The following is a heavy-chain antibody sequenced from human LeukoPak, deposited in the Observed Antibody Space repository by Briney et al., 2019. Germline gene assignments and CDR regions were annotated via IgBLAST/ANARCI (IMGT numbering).Heavy chain of an antibody. Sequence: GGSLRLSCAASGFTSSDYWMHWVRQAPGKGLVSVSRINTDGSFTRYADSVQGRFTISRDTAKNTLFLQMNSLRAEDTAVYYCAREAKVGGALQYWGQGILVTVSS. D-gene: IGHD1-26*01. CDR2: INTDGSFT. V-gene: IGHV3-74*01. CDR1: GFTSSDYW. J-gene: IGHJ4*02. CDR3: AREAKVGGALQY.